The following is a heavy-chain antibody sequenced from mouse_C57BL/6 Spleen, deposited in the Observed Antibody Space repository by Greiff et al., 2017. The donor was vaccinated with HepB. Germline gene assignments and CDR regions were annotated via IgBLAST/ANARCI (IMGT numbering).Heavy chain of an antibody. Sequence: VQLQQPGAELVKPGASVKVSCKASGYTFTSYWMHWVKQRPGQGLEWIGRIHPSDSDTNYNQKFKGKATLTVDKSSSTAYMQLSSRTSEDSAVYYCAIPANWDGYYFDYWGQGTTLTVSS. CDR2: IHPSDSDT. D-gene: IGHD4-1*01. V-gene: IGHV1-74*01. CDR3: AIPANWDGYYFDY. CDR1: GYTFTSYW. J-gene: IGHJ2*01.